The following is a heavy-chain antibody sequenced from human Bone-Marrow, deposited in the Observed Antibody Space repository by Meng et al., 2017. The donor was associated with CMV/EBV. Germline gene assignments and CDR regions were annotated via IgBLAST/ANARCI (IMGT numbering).Heavy chain of an antibody. Sequence: GESLRLSCAASGFTFSSYDMIWVRQAPGKGLEWVSGISGSGGRTYYADSVKGRFTISRDSSKNTLYLQMNSLRADDTALYYCTQKGGSGSYYAAFDYWGQGTLVTVSS. CDR2: ISGSGGRT. J-gene: IGHJ4*02. CDR1: GFTFSSYD. V-gene: IGHV3-23*01. D-gene: IGHD1-26*01. CDR3: TQKGGSGSYYAAFDY.